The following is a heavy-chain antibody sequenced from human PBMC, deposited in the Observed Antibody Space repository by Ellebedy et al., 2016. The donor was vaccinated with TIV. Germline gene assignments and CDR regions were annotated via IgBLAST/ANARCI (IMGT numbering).Heavy chain of an antibody. CDR3: ARDPHLDV. Sequence: GESLKISCAASGFTFTTYIMNWVRQAPGKGLEWVSYISSSSNTIYNADSVRGRFTVSRDNAKNALYLQMKSLRAEDTAVYYCARDPHLDVWGKGTTVTVSS. V-gene: IGHV3-48*04. CDR2: ISSSSNTI. CDR1: GFTFTTYI. J-gene: IGHJ6*04.